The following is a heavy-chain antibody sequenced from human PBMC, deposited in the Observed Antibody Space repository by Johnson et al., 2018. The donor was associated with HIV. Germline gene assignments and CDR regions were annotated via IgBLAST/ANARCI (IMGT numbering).Heavy chain of an antibody. J-gene: IGHJ3*02. V-gene: IGHV3-30-3*01. D-gene: IGHD2-8*02. CDR1: GFTLRSYA. CDR2: ISYDGSNK. Sequence: QVQLVESGGGLVQPGGSLELSCAASGFTLRSYAMHWVRQAPGKGLEWVAVISYDGSNKYYADSVKGRFTISRDNSKHTLYLQMNSLRAEDTAVDYCARDCTGGGGDRGVSDAVDSWGQGTMVTVSS. CDR3: ARDCTGGGGDRGVSDAVDS.